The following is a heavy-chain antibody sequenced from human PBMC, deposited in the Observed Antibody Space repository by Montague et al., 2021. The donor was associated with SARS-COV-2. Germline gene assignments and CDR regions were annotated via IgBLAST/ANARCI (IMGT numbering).Heavy chain of an antibody. CDR1: GGSISSNNYY. CDR3: ARRGRKLLPVATTIGGFDI. CDR2: IYDSGST. Sequence: SETLSLTCTVSGGSISSNNYYWDWIRQPPGKGLEWIGSIYDSGSTXYNPSLKSRVTISVDTSKNHFSLKLNSVTAADTAVYYCARRGRKLLPVATTIGGFDIWGQGTMVTVSP. J-gene: IGHJ3*02. V-gene: IGHV4-39*02. D-gene: IGHD5-12*01.